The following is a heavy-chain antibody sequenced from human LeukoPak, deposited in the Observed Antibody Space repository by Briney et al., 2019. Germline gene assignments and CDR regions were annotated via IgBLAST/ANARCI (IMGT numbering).Heavy chain of an antibody. D-gene: IGHD4-11*01. CDR3: ARGGDYSDYYFDH. Sequence: GGSLRLSCAASGFTVSSSYMTWVRQAPGKGLEWVSLIYSGGSIHYADSVKGRFTISRDNSKNTLYLQMNGLRAEDTAVYYCARGGDYSDYYFDHWGQGTLVTVSS. V-gene: IGHV3-53*01. CDR1: GFTVSSSY. J-gene: IGHJ4*02. CDR2: IYSGGSI.